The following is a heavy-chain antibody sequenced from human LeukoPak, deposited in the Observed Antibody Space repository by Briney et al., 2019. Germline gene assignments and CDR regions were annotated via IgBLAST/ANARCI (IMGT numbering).Heavy chain of an antibody. V-gene: IGHV4-34*01. J-gene: IGHJ4*02. CDR1: GGSFSGYY. D-gene: IGHD3-10*01. CDR3: ARVPKTYGSGSHYPY. Sequence: SETLSLTCAVYGGSFSGYYWNWIRQPPGKGLEWIGEINHSGSTNYNPSLKSRVTISVDTSKNQFSLKLSSVTAADTAVYYCARVPKTYGSGSHYPYWGQGTLVTVSS. CDR2: INHSGST.